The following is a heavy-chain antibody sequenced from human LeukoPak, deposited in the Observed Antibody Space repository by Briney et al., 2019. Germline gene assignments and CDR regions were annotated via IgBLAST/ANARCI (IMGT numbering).Heavy chain of an antibody. V-gene: IGHV1-18*01. CDR3: ARAHYYDSSGFLWDY. D-gene: IGHD3-22*01. Sequence: ASVKVSCKASGYTFTSYGISWVRQAPGQGLEWMGWISAYNGNTNYAQKLQGRVTMTTDTSTRTAYMELRGLRSDATAVYYCARAHYYDSSGFLWDYWGQGTLVTVSS. CDR1: GYTFTSYG. CDR2: ISAYNGNT. J-gene: IGHJ4*02.